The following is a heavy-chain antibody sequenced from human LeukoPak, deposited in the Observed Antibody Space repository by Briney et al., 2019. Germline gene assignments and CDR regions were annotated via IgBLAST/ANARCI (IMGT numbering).Heavy chain of an antibody. D-gene: IGHD4-17*01. V-gene: IGHV3-21*01. Sequence: GGSLRLSCAASGFTFSSYSMNWVRQAPGKGLEWVSSISSSSSYIYYAESVKGRFTISRDNAKNSLYLQMNSLRAEDTAVYYCAGGSGDYVNWGQGTLVAVSS. CDR2: ISSSSSYI. J-gene: IGHJ4*02. CDR1: GFTFSSYS. CDR3: AGGSGDYVN.